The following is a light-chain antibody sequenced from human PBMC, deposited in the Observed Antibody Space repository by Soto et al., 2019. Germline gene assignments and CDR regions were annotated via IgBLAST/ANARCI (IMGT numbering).Light chain of an antibody. CDR2: DAS. CDR3: QHYNSYSEA. J-gene: IGKJ1*01. V-gene: IGKV1-5*01. Sequence: DIQMTQSPSTLSASLGDRVTITCRASENINNRLAWYQQKPGKAPKLLIYDASTSESGVPSRFSGSGSGTEFTLSISSLQPYDFATYYCQHYNSYSEAFGQGTKVELK. CDR1: ENINNR.